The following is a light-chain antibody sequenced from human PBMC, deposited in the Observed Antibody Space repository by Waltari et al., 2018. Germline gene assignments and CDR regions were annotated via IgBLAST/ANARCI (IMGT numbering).Light chain of an antibody. CDR2: DVS. Sequence: SALPQPASASGSPAQSLTTSCTGTSSDVGASNYCSWYQQHPGKAPKLMIFDVSKRPSGVSNRFSGSKSGSTASLTISGLQAEDEADFYCNSYTSSSTWVFGGGTKLTVL. CDR3: NSYTSSSTWV. J-gene: IGLJ3*02. V-gene: IGLV2-14*01. CDR1: SSDVGASNY.